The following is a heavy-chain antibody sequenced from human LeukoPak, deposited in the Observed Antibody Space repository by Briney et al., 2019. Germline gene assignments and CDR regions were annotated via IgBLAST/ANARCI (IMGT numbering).Heavy chain of an antibody. V-gene: IGHV1-46*01. CDR3: ARGIEVGGSFDY. D-gene: IGHD3-10*01. J-gene: IGHJ4*02. Sequence: ASLEVSCKASGYSFSNYYMHWVRQAPGQGLEWLGIINCSGGTTNYAQKFQGRVTLTRDTSTSTVYMELSSLRSDDTAVYYCARGIEVGGSFDYWGQGTLVIVSS. CDR1: GYSFSNYY. CDR2: INCSGGTT.